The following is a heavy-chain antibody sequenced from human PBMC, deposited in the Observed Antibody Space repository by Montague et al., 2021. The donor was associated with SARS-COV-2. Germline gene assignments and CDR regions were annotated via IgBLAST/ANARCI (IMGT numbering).Heavy chain of an antibody. D-gene: IGHD3-10*01. V-gene: IGHV4-39*01. CDR3: AGHSYSYANCFDP. CDR2: IYYSGSN. Sequence: SETLSLTCTVSGGSISSNSYYWAWICQPPGKGLEWIGSIYYSGSNYYNPTLQSRVTTSVDKSKNQFSLKLSSATAADMAEYYCAGHSYSYANCFDPWGQGTLVTVSS. CDR1: GGSISSNSYY. J-gene: IGHJ5*02.